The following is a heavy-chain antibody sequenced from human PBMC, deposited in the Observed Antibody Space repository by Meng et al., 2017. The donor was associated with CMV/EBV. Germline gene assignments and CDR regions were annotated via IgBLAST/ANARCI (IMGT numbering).Heavy chain of an antibody. CDR3: ARAVDSSGWYLLDY. D-gene: IGHD6-19*01. Sequence: GGSLRLSCAASGFTFSSYAMSWVRQAPGKGLEWVSYISSSGSTIYYADSVKGRFTISRDNAKNSLYLQMNSLRAEDTAVYYCARAVDSSGWYLLDYWGQGTLVTVSS. V-gene: IGHV3-48*03. J-gene: IGHJ4*02. CDR1: GFTFSSYA. CDR2: ISSSGSTI.